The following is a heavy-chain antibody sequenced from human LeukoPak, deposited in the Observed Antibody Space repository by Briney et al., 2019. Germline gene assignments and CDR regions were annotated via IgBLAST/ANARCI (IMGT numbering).Heavy chain of an antibody. D-gene: IGHD6-13*01. V-gene: IGHV3-7*03. CDR3: AKDHGVAAAVPNFDY. Sequence: PGGSLRLSCAASGFTFSSYWMSWVRQAPGKGLEWVANIKQDGSEKYYVDSVKGRFTISRDNAKNTLYLQMNSLRAEDTAVYYCAKDHGVAAAVPNFDYWGQGTLVTVSS. CDR2: IKQDGSEK. J-gene: IGHJ4*02. CDR1: GFTFSSYW.